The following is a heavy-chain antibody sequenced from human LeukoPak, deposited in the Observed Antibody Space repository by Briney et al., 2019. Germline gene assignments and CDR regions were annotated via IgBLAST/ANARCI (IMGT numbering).Heavy chain of an antibody. CDR1: GYTFTSYG. CDR2: ISAYNGNT. J-gene: IGHJ4*02. D-gene: IGHD6-19*01. V-gene: IGHV1-18*01. CDR3: AREGNSGWYYPRTHFDY. Sequence: ASVKVSCKASGYTFTSYGISWVRQAPGQGLEWMGWISAYNGNTNYAQKLQGRVTMTTDTSTSTTYMELRSLRSDDTAVYYCAREGNSGWYYPRTHFDYWGQGTLVTVSS.